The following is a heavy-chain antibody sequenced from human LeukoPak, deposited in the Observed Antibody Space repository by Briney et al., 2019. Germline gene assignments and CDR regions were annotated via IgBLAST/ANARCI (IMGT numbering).Heavy chain of an antibody. V-gene: IGHV1-2*02. D-gene: IGHD5-24*01. CDR1: GFTFTDHY. CDR2: INGNSGTT. J-gene: IGHJ4*02. Sequence: ASVKVSCKASGFTFTDHYMHWVRQAPGQGLEWMGWINGNSGTTFYAQKFQDRITVTRDTSISTMYMELNRLTSDDTAVYYCARVGDGYNPDYWGQGTLVTVSS. CDR3: ARVGDGYNPDY.